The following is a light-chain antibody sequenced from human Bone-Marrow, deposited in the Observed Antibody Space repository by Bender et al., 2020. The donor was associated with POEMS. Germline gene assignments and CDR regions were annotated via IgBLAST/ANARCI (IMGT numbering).Light chain of an antibody. J-gene: IGLJ1*01. Sequence: QSVLTQPASVSGSPGQSITISCTGTSSDVGAYDYVSWYQHHPAKAPKLMIYDVDIRPSGVSNRFSGSKSGNTASLTISGLQAEDEADYYCASYTGRTSLLYVFGTGTKVTVL. CDR2: DVD. CDR1: SSDVGAYDY. V-gene: IGLV2-14*03. CDR3: ASYTGRTSLLYV.